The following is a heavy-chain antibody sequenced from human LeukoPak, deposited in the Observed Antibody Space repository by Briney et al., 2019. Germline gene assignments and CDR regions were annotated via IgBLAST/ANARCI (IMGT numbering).Heavy chain of an antibody. Sequence: GGSLRLSCAASGFTFSSYSMNWVRQAPGKGLEWVSYISSSSSTIYYADSVKGRFTISRDNAKNSLYLQMNSLRAEDTAVYYYASITMVRGVIRGFDYWGQGTLVTVSS. CDR1: GFTFSSYS. CDR3: ASITMVRGVIRGFDY. CDR2: ISSSSSTI. J-gene: IGHJ4*02. V-gene: IGHV3-48*04. D-gene: IGHD3-10*01.